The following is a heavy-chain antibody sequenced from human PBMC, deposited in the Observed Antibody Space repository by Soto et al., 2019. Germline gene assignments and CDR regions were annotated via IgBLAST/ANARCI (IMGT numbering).Heavy chain of an antibody. D-gene: IGHD3-22*01. J-gene: IGHJ4*02. Sequence: VVSRRLSCSSSVFTFITHWVHWVLQVPGKGLVWVSRINGDGSQTTYADSVRGRLTISRDNAKNTLYLQMNNLRVGDTDVYYCAGDSTNDSNVEGDYWGQGTLVSVSS. V-gene: IGHV3-74*01. CDR2: INGDGSQT. CDR1: VFTFITHW. CDR3: AGDSTNDSNVEGDY.